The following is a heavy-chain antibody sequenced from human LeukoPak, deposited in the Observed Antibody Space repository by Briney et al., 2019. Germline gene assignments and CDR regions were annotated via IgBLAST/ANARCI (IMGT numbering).Heavy chain of an antibody. V-gene: IGHV3-7*01. J-gene: IGHJ4*02. CDR2: INQDGSEK. D-gene: IGHD4-23*01. Sequence: GGSLRLSCVASGFSFSRYWMSWVRQAPGKGLEWVANINQDGSEKYYVVSVKGRFTISRDNSKNSIYLQMSSLRAEDTAVYYCATDPRPDSGNFLGFDYWGQGTLVTVSS. CDR1: GFSFSRYW. CDR3: ATDPRPDSGNFLGFDY.